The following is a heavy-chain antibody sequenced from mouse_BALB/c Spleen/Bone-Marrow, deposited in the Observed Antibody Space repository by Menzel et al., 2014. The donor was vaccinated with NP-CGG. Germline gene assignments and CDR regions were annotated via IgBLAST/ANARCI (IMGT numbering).Heavy chain of an antibody. V-gene: IGHV5-6-3*01. J-gene: IGHJ3*01. D-gene: IGHD2-4*01. CDR2: INSNGGSA. Sequence: DVKLVESGGGLVQPGGSLKLSCAASGFTFSSYGMSWVRQTPDKRLELVATINSNGGSAYYPDSVKGRFTISGDNAKNTLYLQMSSLKSEDTAMYYCARDMITARGFAYWGQGTLVTVSA. CDR3: ARDMITARGFAY. CDR1: GFTFSSYG.